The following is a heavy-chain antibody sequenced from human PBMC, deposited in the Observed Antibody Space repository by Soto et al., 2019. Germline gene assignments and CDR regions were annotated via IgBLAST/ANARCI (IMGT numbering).Heavy chain of an antibody. Sequence: PGGSLRLSCVASGFSLRTYGMHWLRRAPGKGLEWVSFIWYDGTKKFYANSVKGRSTISKDNSNNILYLQMGGLRAEDTAVYYCAREVVTAVAGSVNWFDPWGQGTLVTVSS. V-gene: IGHV3-33*01. CDR3: AREVVTAVAGSVNWFDP. CDR1: GFSLRTYG. CDR2: IWYDGTKK. J-gene: IGHJ5*02. D-gene: IGHD6-19*01.